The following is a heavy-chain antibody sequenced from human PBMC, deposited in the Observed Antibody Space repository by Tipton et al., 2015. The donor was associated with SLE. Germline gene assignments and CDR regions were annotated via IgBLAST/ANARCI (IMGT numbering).Heavy chain of an antibody. Sequence: SLRLSCEASGFTFSSYEMNWVRQAPGKGLEWISYINSVGSTIYYADSVKGRFTISRDNAKNSLYPQMNSLRVEDTALYYCAREAMTTIPYYFDSWGQGTLVTVSS. V-gene: IGHV3-48*03. CDR2: INSVGSTI. CDR3: AREAMTTIPYYFDS. J-gene: IGHJ4*02. CDR1: GFTFSSYE. D-gene: IGHD5-24*01.